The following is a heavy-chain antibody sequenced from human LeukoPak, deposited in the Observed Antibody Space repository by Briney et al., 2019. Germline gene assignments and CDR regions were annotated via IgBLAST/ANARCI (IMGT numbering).Heavy chain of an antibody. V-gene: IGHV4-38-2*01. D-gene: IGHD3-22*01. CDR3: ARGHYYDSSGLFDY. J-gene: IGHJ4*02. Sequence: KPSETLSLTCAVSGYSISSGYYWGWIRQPPGKGLEWIGSIYHSGSTYYNPSLKSRVTISVDTSKNQFSLKLSSVTAADTAVYYCARGHYYDSSGLFDYWGQGTLVTVFS. CDR2: IYHSGST. CDR1: GYSISSGYY.